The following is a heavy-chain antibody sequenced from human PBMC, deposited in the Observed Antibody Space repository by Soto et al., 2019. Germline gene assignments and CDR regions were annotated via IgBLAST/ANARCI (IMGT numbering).Heavy chain of an antibody. D-gene: IGHD3-22*01. CDR2: IFHTGNT. CDR3: ARNLFDSRGYPPEV. V-gene: IGHV4-4*02. J-gene: IGHJ4*02. Sequence: ASETLSLTCTISGVSISSGKWWSWARQPPGEGLEWIGEIFHTGNTDYKPSLKSRVSILVDKSKNQFSLNLDSVTAADTAVYYCARNLFDSRGYPPEVWGQGILVTVSS. CDR1: GVSISSGKW.